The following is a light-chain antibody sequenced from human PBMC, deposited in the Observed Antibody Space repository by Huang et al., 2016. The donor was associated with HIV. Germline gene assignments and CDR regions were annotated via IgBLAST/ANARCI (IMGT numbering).Light chain of an antibody. CDR1: QDISSF. CDR3: QQYYSHST. CDR2: TAS. J-gene: IGKJ3*01. Sequence: AIQMTQSPSSLSASPGDRITIACRASQDISSFLAWYQQKPGRPPKLLIHTASLLQSGVPSRFNATGSGIDFTLTVTCLQSDDFASYYCQQYYSHSTFGPGTKV. V-gene: IGKV1-8*01.